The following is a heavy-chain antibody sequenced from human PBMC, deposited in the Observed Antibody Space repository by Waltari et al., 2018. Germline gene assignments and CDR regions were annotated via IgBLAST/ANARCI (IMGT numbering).Heavy chain of an antibody. V-gene: IGHV3-30-3*01. CDR2: ISYDGSNK. CDR1: GVTFSCYV. J-gene: IGHJ3*02. CDR3: ARSGIAAADGTFDI. Sequence: QEQLVESGVSVVQPGRSLRPSCSAAGVTFSCYVMLLLRQAPGKWLEWVAVISYDGSNKYDADSVKGRFTISRYNSKNTLYLQMNSLRAEDTAVYYCARSGIAAADGTFDIWGQGTMGTVSS. D-gene: IGHD6-13*01.